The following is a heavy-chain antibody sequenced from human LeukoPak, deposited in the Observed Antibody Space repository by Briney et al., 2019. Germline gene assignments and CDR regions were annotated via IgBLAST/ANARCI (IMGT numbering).Heavy chain of an antibody. Sequence: PSETLSLTCAVYGGSFSGYYWSWIRQPPGKGLEWIGEINHSGSTNYNPSLKSRVTISVDTSKNQFSLKLSSVTAADTAAYYCARTLRDYVWGSYRPPAVAYFDHWGQGTLVTVSS. V-gene: IGHV4-34*01. CDR3: ARTLRDYVWGSYRPPAVAYFDH. J-gene: IGHJ4*02. CDR2: INHSGST. CDR1: GGSFSGYY. D-gene: IGHD3-16*02.